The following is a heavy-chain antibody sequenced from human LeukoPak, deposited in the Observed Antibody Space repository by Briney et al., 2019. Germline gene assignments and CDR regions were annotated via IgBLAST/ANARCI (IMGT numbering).Heavy chain of an antibody. CDR3: ARSIRGYSYGYVR. Sequence: RGSLRLSCAASGFTFSSYSMNWVRQAPGKGLEWVSSISSSSSYIYCADSVKGRFTISRDNAKNSLYLQMNSLRAEDTAVYYCARSIRGYSYGYVRWGQGTLVTVSS. CDR2: ISSSSSYI. V-gene: IGHV3-21*01. J-gene: IGHJ4*02. D-gene: IGHD5-18*01. CDR1: GFTFSSYS.